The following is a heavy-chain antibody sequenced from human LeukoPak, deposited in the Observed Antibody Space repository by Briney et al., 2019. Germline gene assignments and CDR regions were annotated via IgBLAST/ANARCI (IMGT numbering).Heavy chain of an antibody. Sequence: ASVKVSCKASGYTFTSYGISWVRQAPGQGLEWMGWISAYNGNTNYAQKLQGRVTMTTDTSTSTAYMELRSLRSDDTAVYYCARLSYYDFWSGYSVGDYYYYMDVWGKGTTVTVSS. D-gene: IGHD3-3*01. CDR1: GYTFTSYG. CDR3: ARLSYYDFWSGYSVGDYYYYMDV. CDR2: ISAYNGNT. J-gene: IGHJ6*03. V-gene: IGHV1-18*01.